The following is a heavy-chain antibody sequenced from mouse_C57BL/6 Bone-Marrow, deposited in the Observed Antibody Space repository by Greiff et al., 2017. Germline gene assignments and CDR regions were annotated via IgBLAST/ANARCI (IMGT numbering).Heavy chain of an antibody. Sequence: VQLQQSGPELVKPGASVKISCKASGYTFTDYYINWVKQRPGQGLEWIGWIFPGSGSTYYNEKFKGKATLTVDKSSSTAYMLLSSLTSEDSAVYFCARFITTVVAPSYWYFDVWGTGTTVTVSS. CDR1: GYTFTDYY. D-gene: IGHD1-1*01. V-gene: IGHV1-75*01. CDR3: ARFITTVVAPSYWYFDV. J-gene: IGHJ1*03. CDR2: IFPGSGST.